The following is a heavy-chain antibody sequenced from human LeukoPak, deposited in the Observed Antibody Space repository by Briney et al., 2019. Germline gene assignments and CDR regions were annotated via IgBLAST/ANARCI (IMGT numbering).Heavy chain of an antibody. J-gene: IGHJ3*02. D-gene: IGHD2-2*01. Sequence: GGSLRLSCAASGFTVSSNYMSWVRQAPGKGLEWVSVIYSGGSTYYADSVKGRFTISRDNSKNTLYLQKNSLRAEDTAVYYCAGHCSSTSCPRGDDAFDIWGQGTMVTVSS. V-gene: IGHV3-53*01. CDR2: IYSGGST. CDR1: GFTVSSNY. CDR3: AGHCSSTSCPRGDDAFDI.